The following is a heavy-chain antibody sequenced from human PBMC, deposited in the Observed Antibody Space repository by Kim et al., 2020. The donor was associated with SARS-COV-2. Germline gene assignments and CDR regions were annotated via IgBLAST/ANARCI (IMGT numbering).Heavy chain of an antibody. CDR2: IGGNRGGT. CDR1: GFAFSNYA. D-gene: IGHD3-10*01. J-gene: IGHJ4*01. CDR3: AKADKDYSDSGRRNYFD. V-gene: IGHV3-23*01. Sequence: GGSLRLSCAASGFAFSNYAMSWVRQAPGKGLEWVSAIGGNRGGTYYADSVKGRFTISRDHSKDTLSLQMNSLSADDTAIYYCAKADKDYSDSGRRNYFD.